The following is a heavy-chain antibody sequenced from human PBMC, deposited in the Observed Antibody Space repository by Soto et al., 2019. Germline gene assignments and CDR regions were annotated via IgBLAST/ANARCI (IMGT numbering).Heavy chain of an antibody. Sequence: GGSLRLSCAASGFTFSSYSMNWVRQAPGKGLERVSTISSNSSYIYYANSVKGRFTISRDTSKNMLYLQMNSLRAEDTAIYYCAKDSHWAIISPTHDYWGHGTLVTVSS. V-gene: IGHV3-21*04. CDR1: GFTFSSYS. J-gene: IGHJ4*01. CDR2: ISSNSSYI. CDR3: AKDSHWAIISPTHDY. D-gene: IGHD2-2*01.